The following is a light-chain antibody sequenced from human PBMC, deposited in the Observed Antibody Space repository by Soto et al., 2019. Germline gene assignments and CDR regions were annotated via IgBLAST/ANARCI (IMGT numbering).Light chain of an antibody. CDR1: SSDVGGYNY. J-gene: IGLJ1*01. Sequence: QSALTQPASVSGSPGQSITISCTGTSSDVGGYNYVSWYQQHPGKAPKLMIYDVSNRPSGGSNRFSGSKSGNTASLTISGLQAEYGADYYCSSYTSSSTPRDVFGTGAKVTVL. CDR2: DVS. CDR3: SSYTSSSTPRDV. V-gene: IGLV2-14*01.